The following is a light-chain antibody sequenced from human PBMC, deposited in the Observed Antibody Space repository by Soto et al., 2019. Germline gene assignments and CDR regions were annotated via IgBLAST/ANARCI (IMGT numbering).Light chain of an antibody. CDR3: GTWDSTLNVWV. CDR2: DNN. V-gene: IGLV1-51*01. J-gene: IGLJ3*02. CDR1: SSNIGNDY. Sequence: QPVLTQPPSVSAAPGQKVTISCSGSSSNIGNDYVSWYQNLPGTAPKLLIYDNNKRPSGIPDRFSGSKSGTSATLGITGLQTGDEADYYCGTWDSTLNVWVFGGGTKLTVL.